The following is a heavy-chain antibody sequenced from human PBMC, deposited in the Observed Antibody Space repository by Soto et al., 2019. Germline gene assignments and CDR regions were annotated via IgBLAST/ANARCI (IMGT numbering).Heavy chain of an antibody. V-gene: IGHV1-69*14. CDR1: GGTFSSYS. CDR2: IIPIFPTA. D-gene: IGHD3-3*01. CDR3: ASRTSVFGVVAMGGLDV. Sequence: QVQLVQSGAELKKPGSSVRVSCQASGGTFSSYSVNWVRQAPGQGLEWMGGIIPIFPTADHAQRFQGRVTITADKSTNTAYMELSSLSSDDTAVYYCASRTSVFGVVAMGGLDVWGQGTTVTVSS. J-gene: IGHJ6*01.